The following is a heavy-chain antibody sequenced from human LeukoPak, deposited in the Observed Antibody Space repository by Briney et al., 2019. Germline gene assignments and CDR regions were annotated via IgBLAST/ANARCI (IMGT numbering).Heavy chain of an antibody. J-gene: IGHJ4*02. Sequence: GGSLRLSCAASGLTVSSNCMSWVRQAPGKGLEWVSFIYSGGNTYYADSVKGRFTISRDNSKNTLYLQMNSLRAEDTAVYYCARDSYYDSSGCHFDYWGQGTLVTVSS. D-gene: IGHD3-22*01. V-gene: IGHV3-53*01. CDR2: IYSGGNT. CDR3: ARDSYYDSSGCHFDY. CDR1: GLTVSSNC.